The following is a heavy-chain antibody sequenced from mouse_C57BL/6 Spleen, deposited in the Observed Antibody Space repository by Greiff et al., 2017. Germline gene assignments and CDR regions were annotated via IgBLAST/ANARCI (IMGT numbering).Heavy chain of an antibody. D-gene: IGHD3-2*02. CDR3: ARETTAQATWAY. V-gene: IGHV1-55*01. CDR1: GYTFTSYW. J-gene: IGHJ3*01. Sequence: QVQLQQPGAELVKPGASVKMSCKASGYTFTSYWITWVKQRPGQGLEWIGDIYPGSGSTNYNEKFKSKDTLTVDTSSSTAYMQLSSLTSEDSAVYYCARETTAQATWAYWGQGTLVTVSA. CDR2: IYPGSGST.